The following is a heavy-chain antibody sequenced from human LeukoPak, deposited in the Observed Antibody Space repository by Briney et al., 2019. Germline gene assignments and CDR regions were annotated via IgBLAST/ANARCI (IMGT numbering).Heavy chain of an antibody. CDR2: INPNSGGT. V-gene: IGHV1-2*02. J-gene: IGHJ5*02. CDR1: GYTFTSYD. CDR3: GREGIAAAGPAGFDP. Sequence: GASVKVSCKASGYTFTSYDMQWVRQSPGQGLEWMGWINPNSGGTNYAQKFQGRVTMTRDTSISTAYMGLSRLRSDDTAVYYCGREGIAAAGPAGFDPWGQGTLVTVSS. D-gene: IGHD6-13*01.